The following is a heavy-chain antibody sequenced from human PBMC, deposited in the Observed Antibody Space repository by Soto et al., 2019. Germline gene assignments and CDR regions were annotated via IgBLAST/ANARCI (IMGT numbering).Heavy chain of an antibody. J-gene: IGHJ3*01. CDR1: GFSLRSSGVG. V-gene: IGHV2-5*02. D-gene: IGHD2-15*01. CDR2: IYWDDDK. Sequence: QITLKESGPTMVKPTQTLTLTCTFSGFSLRSSGVGVGWIRQPPGKALAWLALIYWDDDKRYSPSLKSRLTITKDTSRNQVVLTVTNMDPVDTATYYCAHSATVSDAFGLWCQGTMFTVSS. CDR3: AHSATVSDAFGL.